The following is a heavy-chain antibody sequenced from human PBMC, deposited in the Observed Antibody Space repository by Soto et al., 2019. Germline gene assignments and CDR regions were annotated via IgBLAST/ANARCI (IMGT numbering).Heavy chain of an antibody. CDR2: IYYSGST. Sequence: SETLSLTCTVSGGSISSYYWSWIRQPPGKGLEWIGYIYYSGSTNYNPSLKSRVTISVDTSKNQFSLKLSSVTAADTAVYYCARGPTSYYYYGMDVWGQGTTVTVSS. V-gene: IGHV4-59*01. J-gene: IGHJ6*02. D-gene: IGHD2-2*01. CDR1: GGSISSYY. CDR3: ARGPTSYYYYGMDV.